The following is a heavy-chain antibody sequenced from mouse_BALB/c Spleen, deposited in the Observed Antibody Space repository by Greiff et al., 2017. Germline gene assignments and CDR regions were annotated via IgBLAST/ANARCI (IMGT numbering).Heavy chain of an antibody. CDR1: GFSLTGYG. J-gene: IGHJ2*01. Sequence: VQGVESGPGLVAPSQSLSITCTVSGFSLTGYGVNWVRQPPGKGLEWLGMIWGDGSTDYNSALTSRLSISKDNSKSQVFVKMNSLQTDDTARYYCARGRYGLDYWGQGTTRTVSS. CDR3: ARGRYGLDY. D-gene: IGHD2-14*01. V-gene: IGHV2-6-7*01. CDR2: IWGDGST.